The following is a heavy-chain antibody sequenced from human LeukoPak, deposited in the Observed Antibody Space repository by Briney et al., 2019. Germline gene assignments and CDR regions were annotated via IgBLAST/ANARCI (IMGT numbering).Heavy chain of an antibody. D-gene: IGHD4-17*01. CDR3: ARDLAVTTYPHWFDP. V-gene: IGHV3-30-3*01. CDR2: ISYDGSNK. J-gene: IGHJ5*02. Sequence: GGSLRLSCAASGFTFSSCAMHWVRQAPGKALEWVAVISYDGSNKYYADSVKGRFTISRDNSKNTLYLQMNSLRAEDTAVYYCARDLAVTTYPHWFDPWGQGTLATVSS. CDR1: GFTFSSCA.